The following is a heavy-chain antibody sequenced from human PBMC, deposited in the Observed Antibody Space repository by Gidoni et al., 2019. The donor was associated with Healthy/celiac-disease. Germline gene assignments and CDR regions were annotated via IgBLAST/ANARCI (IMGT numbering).Heavy chain of an antibody. Sequence: LQLQDSAPRLVKPSETLSLPCTLSGCSISSSSYYWGWIRKPPGKGREWIGSIYYSGSTYYNPSLKSRVTISVDTSKNQFSLKLSSVTAADTAVYYCARSLGPLGHLDYWGQGTLVTVSS. D-gene: IGHD3-16*01. CDR2: IYYSGST. CDR3: ARSLGPLGHLDY. CDR1: GCSISSSSYY. J-gene: IGHJ4*02. V-gene: IGHV4-39*01.